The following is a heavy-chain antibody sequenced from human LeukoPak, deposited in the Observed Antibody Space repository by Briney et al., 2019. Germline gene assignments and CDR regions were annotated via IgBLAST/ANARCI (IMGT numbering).Heavy chain of an antibody. CDR1: GFTFSDYY. V-gene: IGHV3-11*05. Sequence: GGSLRLSCAASGFTFSDYYMIWIRQAPGEVLDWVSYISSSGGYTNPEDSVKGRFTISRDNAKNSLYLQMNSLRAEDTAVYYCARADSTAWFDYWGQGIQVTVSS. CDR3: ARADSTAWFDY. J-gene: IGHJ4*02. D-gene: IGHD2-2*01. CDR2: ISSSGGYT.